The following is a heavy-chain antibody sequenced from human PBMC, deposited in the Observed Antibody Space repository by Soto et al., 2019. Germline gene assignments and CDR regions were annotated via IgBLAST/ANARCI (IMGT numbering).Heavy chain of an antibody. CDR2: IYPGDSDT. V-gene: IGHV5-51*01. Sequence: PGESLKISCKGSGYSFTTYWIGCVRQMPGKGLEWMGIIYPGDSDTRYSPSFQGQVTISADNSTSTAYLQWSSLKASDKAMYYCARRDDSTNVDYFQQWGQGSXVTF. D-gene: IGHD1-1*01. CDR1: GYSFTTYW. J-gene: IGHJ1*01. CDR3: ARRDDSTNVDYFQQ.